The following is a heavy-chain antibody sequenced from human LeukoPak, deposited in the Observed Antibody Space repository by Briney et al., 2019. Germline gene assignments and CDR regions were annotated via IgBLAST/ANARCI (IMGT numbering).Heavy chain of an antibody. Sequence: GGSLGLSCAASGFTFRNYVIHWVRQAPGKGLEWVAVTSSDLNVKLYADSVKGRFIISRDNSRSTLYLQMNSLRPEDTAIYYCAREGYYGSGSPPSLYFDYWGQGTLVTVSS. CDR1: GFTFRNYV. J-gene: IGHJ4*02. CDR3: AREGYYGSGSPPSLYFDY. V-gene: IGHV3-30-3*01. D-gene: IGHD3-10*01. CDR2: TSSDLNVK.